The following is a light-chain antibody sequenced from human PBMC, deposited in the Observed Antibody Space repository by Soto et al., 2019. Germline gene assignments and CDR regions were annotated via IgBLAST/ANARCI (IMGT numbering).Light chain of an antibody. CDR2: DV. J-gene: IGLJ7*01. CDR3: NSYTRGNTVV. CDR1: NSDVGGSNY. Sequence: QSALTQPASASGWPGQSITIHCTGTNSDVGGSNYVSWYQLSPGKAPKLLIYDVARPSGVANRFSGSKSGNTASLTISGLQAEDEADYYCNSYTRGNTVVFGGGTQLTVL. V-gene: IGLV2-14*01.